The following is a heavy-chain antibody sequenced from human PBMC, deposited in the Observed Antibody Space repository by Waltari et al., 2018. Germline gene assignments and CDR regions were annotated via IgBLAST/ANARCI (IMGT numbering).Heavy chain of an antibody. CDR1: GYIFRRYG. J-gene: IGHJ4*02. CDR2: ISAYNGNT. D-gene: IGHD7-27*01. V-gene: IGHV1-18*01. Sequence: QVQLVQSGTEVKIPGASVNVSCKASGYIFRRYGINWVRQAPGHGLEWLGWISAYNGNTNYAQKFQGRVTITADESTSTAYMELSSLRSEDTAVYYCARDIGLTGPGDYWGQGTLVTVSS. CDR3: ARDIGLTGPGDY.